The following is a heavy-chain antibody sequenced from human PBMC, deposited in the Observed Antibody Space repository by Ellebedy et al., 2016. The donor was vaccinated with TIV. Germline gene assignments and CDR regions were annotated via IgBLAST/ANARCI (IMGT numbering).Heavy chain of an antibody. CDR1: GFSFSSYS. CDR2: ISSTGSTI. J-gene: IGHJ4*02. CDR3: AKIPAHSTPPKYRGYYYVFDY. V-gene: IGHV3-48*01. Sequence: PGGSLRLSCAASGFSFSSYSMNWVRQAPGKGLEWVSYISSTGSTIYYADSVKGRFTISRDNSKNTLYLQMNSLRAEDTAVYYCAKIPAHSTPPKYRGYYYVFDYWGQGTLVTVSS. D-gene: IGHD3-22*01.